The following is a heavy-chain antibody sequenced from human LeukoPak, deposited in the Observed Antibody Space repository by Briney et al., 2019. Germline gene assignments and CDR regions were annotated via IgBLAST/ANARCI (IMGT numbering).Heavy chain of an antibody. CDR3: ARDEVAYCGGDCYSGYFQH. J-gene: IGHJ1*01. Sequence: GGSLRLSCAASGFTFSDYYMSWIRQPPRKWREWVSYISSSGSNIYYAECVKGRFTISRENAQNSLYLQMNRVRAEDKAVYYCARDEVAYCGGDCYSGYFQHWGQGTLVTVSS. CDR1: GFTFSDYY. V-gene: IGHV3-11*01. CDR2: ISSSGSNI. D-gene: IGHD2-21*02.